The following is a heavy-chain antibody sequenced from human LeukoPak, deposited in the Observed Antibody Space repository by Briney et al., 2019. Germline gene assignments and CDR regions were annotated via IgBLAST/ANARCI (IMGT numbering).Heavy chain of an antibody. J-gene: IGHJ4*02. V-gene: IGHV1-2*02. CDR3: ARASREAYSGSWFDY. CDR1: GYTFTGYY. CDR2: INPNSGGT. D-gene: IGHD6-13*01. Sequence: ASVKVSCKASGYTFTGYYMHWVRQAPGQGLEWMGWINPNSGGTNYAQKFQGRVTMTRDTSISTAYMELSRLRSDDTAVYYCARASREAYSGSWFDYWGQGTLVTVSS.